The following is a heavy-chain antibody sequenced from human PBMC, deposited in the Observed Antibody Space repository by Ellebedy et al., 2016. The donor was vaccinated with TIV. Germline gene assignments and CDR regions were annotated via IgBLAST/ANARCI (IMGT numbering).Heavy chain of an antibody. V-gene: IGHV3-21*01. CDR3: ARDRPVWFGDYGVDY. CDR2: ISSSSSYI. D-gene: IGHD3-10*01. Sequence: PGGSLRLSCAASGFTFSSYSMNWVRQAPGKGLEWVSSISSSSSYIYYADSVKGRFTISRDNAKNSLSLQMNSLRAEDTAVYYCARDRPVWFGDYGVDYWGQGTLVTVSS. J-gene: IGHJ4*02. CDR1: GFTFSSYS.